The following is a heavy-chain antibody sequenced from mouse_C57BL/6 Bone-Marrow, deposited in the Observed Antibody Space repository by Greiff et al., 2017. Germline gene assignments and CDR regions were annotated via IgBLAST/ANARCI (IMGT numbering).Heavy chain of an antibody. J-gene: IGHJ1*01. V-gene: IGHV3-8*02. Sequence: EVQLQQSGPSLVKPSQTLSLTCSVTGDSITSGYWNWIRKFLGNKLEYMGYISYSGSTYYNPTLKSRISITLDTSKNQYYLQLNSVTTEDTATYYCYYGSSYWYVDVWGAGTTVTVSA. CDR3: YYGSSYWYVDV. D-gene: IGHD1-1*01. CDR1: GDSITSGY. CDR2: ISYSGST.